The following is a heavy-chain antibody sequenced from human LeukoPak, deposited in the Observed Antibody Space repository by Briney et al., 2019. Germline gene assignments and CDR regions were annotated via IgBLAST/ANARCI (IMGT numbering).Heavy chain of an antibody. CDR1: GYTFTSYG. CDR3: ARVDYGDYDTNDY. D-gene: IGHD4-17*01. CDR2: ISAYNGNT. J-gene: IGHJ4*02. V-gene: IGHV1-18*01. Sequence: ASVKVSCKASGYTFTSYGISWVRQAPGQGLEWMGWISAYNGNTNYAQKLQGRVTMTTDTSTSTAHMELRSLRSDDTAVYYCARVDYGDYDTNDYWGQGTLVTVSS.